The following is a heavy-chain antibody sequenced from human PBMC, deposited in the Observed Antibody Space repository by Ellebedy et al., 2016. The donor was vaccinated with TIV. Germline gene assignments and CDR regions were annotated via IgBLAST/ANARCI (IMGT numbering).Heavy chain of an antibody. CDR1: AYSFTSSW. J-gene: IGHJ3*02. CDR3: ASPKSSGYYDAFDM. V-gene: IGHV5-51*01. D-gene: IGHD3-22*01. CDR2: IYPGDSDT. Sequence: GESLKISCQGSAYSFTSSWIAWVRQMPGKGLEWMGIIYPGDSDTSYSPSFQGQVTISANKSISTAYLQWGSLKASDTAMYYCASPKSSGYYDAFDMWGQGTMVTVSS.